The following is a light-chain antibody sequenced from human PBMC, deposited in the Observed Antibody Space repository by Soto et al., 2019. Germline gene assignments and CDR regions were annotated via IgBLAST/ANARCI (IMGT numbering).Light chain of an antibody. CDR3: QQYGSSPRT. J-gene: IGKJ1*01. CDR1: QSISSSD. Sequence: EIVLTQSPGTLSLYPGERATLSCRASQSISSSDLAWYQHRPGQAPRLLIYAASSRATGIPDRFSGSGSGTDFTLTISRLEPEDFAVYYCQQYGSSPRTFGQGTKADIK. V-gene: IGKV3-20*01. CDR2: AAS.